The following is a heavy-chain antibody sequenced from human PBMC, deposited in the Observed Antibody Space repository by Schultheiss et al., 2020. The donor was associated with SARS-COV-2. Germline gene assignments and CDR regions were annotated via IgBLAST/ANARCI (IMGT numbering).Heavy chain of an antibody. Sequence: ASVKVSCKASGYTFTSYAMHWVRQAPGQRLEWMGWSNAGNGNTKYSQEFQGRVTITRDTSASTAYMELSSLRSEDTAVYYCARAGVYSGSYRWGAADYWGQGTLVTVSS. V-gene: IGHV1-3*02. CDR2: SNAGNGNT. D-gene: IGHD1-26*01. CDR1: GYTFTSYA. J-gene: IGHJ4*02. CDR3: ARAGVYSGSYRWGAADY.